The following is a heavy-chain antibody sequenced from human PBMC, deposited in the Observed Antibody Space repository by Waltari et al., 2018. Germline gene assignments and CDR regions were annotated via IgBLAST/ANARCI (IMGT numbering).Heavy chain of an antibody. J-gene: IGHJ6*02. V-gene: IGHV3-74*01. CDR1: GFPFSTYW. D-gene: IGHD2-2*01. Sequence: EVQLVESGGVLAQPGGSLRLSCAASGFPFSTYWMHWVRQAPGKGLVWGSRINSDGSSVSYADSVEGRFTISRDNAKNTLYLQMNSLRAEDTAVYYCARWRFCRSTTCLYGMDVWGQGTTVTVSS. CDR3: ARWRFCRSTTCLYGMDV. CDR2: INSDGSSV.